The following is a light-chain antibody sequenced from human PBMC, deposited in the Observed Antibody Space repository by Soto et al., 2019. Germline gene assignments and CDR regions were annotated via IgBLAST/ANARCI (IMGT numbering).Light chain of an antibody. J-gene: IGKJ1*01. Sequence: DIQMTQSPSTLSASVGDRVTITCRASQSISSWLAWYQQKPGKAPKLLIYKASSLESGVPSRFSGSGYGTEFTLTISSLQHDDFANYYCQQYNSYFRTFGQGTKVEIK. CDR3: QQYNSYFRT. V-gene: IGKV1-5*03. CDR2: KAS. CDR1: QSISSW.